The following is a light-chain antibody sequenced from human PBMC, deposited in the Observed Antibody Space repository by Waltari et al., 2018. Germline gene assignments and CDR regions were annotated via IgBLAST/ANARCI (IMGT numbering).Light chain of an antibody. J-gene: IGLJ2*01. CDR2: EAY. CDR1: TGDVGTYNL. V-gene: IGLV2-23*02. CDR3: CSYAGSDTFEVI. Sequence: QSALTQPASVSGSLGQSITISCTGTTGDVGTYNLFPRYQHRPGKAPKLMVYEAYKRPSGVSSRFSGSKSGNTASLTISGLQAEDEADYYCCSYAGSDTFEVIFGGGTKVTVL.